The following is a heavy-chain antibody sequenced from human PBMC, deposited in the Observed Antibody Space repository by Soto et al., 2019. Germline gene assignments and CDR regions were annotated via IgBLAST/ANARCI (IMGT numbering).Heavy chain of an antibody. J-gene: IGHJ4*02. CDR3: VRSRNSYFDY. V-gene: IGHV3-11*05. Sequence: QVQLVESGGGLVKPGGSLRLSCAASGFTFSDYYMSWIRQAPGKGLEWVSYISSSSSYTHYANSVKGRFTISRDNATISLYLQRSSLKAEDTAVYYCVRSRNSYFDYWGQGTLVTVSS. CDR1: GFTFSDYY. CDR2: ISSSSSYT.